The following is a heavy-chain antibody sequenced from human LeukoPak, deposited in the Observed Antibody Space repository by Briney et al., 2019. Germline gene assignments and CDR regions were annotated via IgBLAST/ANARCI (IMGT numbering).Heavy chain of an antibody. CDR2: IYYSGST. V-gene: IGHV4-59*01. J-gene: IGHJ4*02. Sequence: SETLSLTCTVSGGSISSYYWSWIRQPPGKGLEWIGYIYYSGSTNYNPSLKSRVTISVDTSKNQFSLKLSSVTAADTAVYYCARSSGWYPLDPGYWGQGTLVTVSS. CDR1: GGSISSYY. CDR3: ARSSGWYPLDPGY. D-gene: IGHD6-19*01.